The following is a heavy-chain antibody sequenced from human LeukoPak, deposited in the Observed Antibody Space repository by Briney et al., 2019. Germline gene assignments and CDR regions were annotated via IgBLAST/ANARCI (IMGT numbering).Heavy chain of an antibody. V-gene: IGHV4-39*07. Sequence: SETLSLTCTVSGGSISSSSYYWGWIRQPPGKGLEWIGSIYYSGSTYYNPSLKSRVTISVDTSKNQFSLKLSSVTAADTAVYYCAREGMITFGGVNAWGQGTLVTVSS. J-gene: IGHJ4*02. CDR2: IYYSGST. CDR1: GGSISSSSYY. D-gene: IGHD3-16*01. CDR3: AREGMITFGGVNA.